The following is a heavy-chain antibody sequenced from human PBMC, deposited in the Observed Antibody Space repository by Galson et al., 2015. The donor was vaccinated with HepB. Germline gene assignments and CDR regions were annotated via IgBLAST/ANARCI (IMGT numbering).Heavy chain of an antibody. CDR3: ARSFPHPYPDTFDI. J-gene: IGHJ3*02. CDR1: GFTFNSYS. D-gene: IGHD2-2*01. V-gene: IGHV3-48*02. CDR2: ISSSGSAI. Sequence: SLRLSCAASGFTFNSYSMNWVRQAPGKGLEWVSSISSSGSAIYYADSVKGRFTISRDNAKNSLYLQMNSLRDEDTAVYYCARSFPHPYPDTFDIWGQGTMVTVSS.